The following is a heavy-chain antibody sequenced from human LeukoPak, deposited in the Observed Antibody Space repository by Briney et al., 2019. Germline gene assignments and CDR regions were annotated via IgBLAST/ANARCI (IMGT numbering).Heavy chain of an antibody. J-gene: IGHJ6*02. CDR2: IYSGGST. D-gene: IGHD3-10*01. Sequence: GGSLRLSCAASGFTVSSNYMSWVRQAPGKGLEWVSVIYSGGSTYYADSVKGRFTISRDNSTNTLYLQMNSLRPEDTAVYYCARVSGTGYYGMDVWGQGTTVTVSS. V-gene: IGHV3-66*01. CDR1: GFTVSSNY. CDR3: ARVSGTGYYGMDV.